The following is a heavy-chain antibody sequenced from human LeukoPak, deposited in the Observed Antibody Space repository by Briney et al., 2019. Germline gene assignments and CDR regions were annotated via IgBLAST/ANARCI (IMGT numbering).Heavy chain of an antibody. CDR1: GFTLSIYW. J-gene: IGHJ4*02. V-gene: IGHV3-7*04. CDR2: IKQDGSEK. Sequence: PGGSLRFSCAASGFTLSIYWMSWVRQAPGRGLEWVANIKQDGSEKYYVDSGKGRFTISRDNAKNPLYLQMKSLRAEETAVYYCARGTIAAAGYYYFDSWGQGTQVTVSS. D-gene: IGHD6-13*01. CDR3: ARGTIAAAGYYYFDS.